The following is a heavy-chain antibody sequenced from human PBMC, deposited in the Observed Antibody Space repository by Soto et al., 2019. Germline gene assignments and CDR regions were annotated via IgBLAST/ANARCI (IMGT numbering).Heavy chain of an antibody. CDR2: IIPIFGTA. CDR1: GGTFSSYA. CDR3: AGEGYGGNSDRWYFDL. Sequence: QVQLVQSGAEVKKPGSSVKVSCKASGGTFSSYAISWVRQAPGQGLEWMGGIIPIFGTANYAQKFQGRVTLTADESTSTAYVGLSSLRSEDTAVYYCAGEGYGGNSDRWYFDLWGRGTLVTVSS. V-gene: IGHV1-69*12. J-gene: IGHJ2*01. D-gene: IGHD4-17*01.